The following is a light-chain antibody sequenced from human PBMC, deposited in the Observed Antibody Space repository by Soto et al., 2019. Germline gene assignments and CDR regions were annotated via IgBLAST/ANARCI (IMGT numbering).Light chain of an antibody. CDR1: QDITNY. CDR3: QQYHSYPIT. CDR2: TAS. J-gene: IGKJ5*01. Sequence: DIQMTHSPSSLSASVGDRVTITCRASQDITNYLAWVQQKPGKAPKYLIYTASSLQSGVPSRFSGSGSGTDFTLTISSLQPEDFATYYCQQYHSYPITFGQGTRLDIK. V-gene: IGKV1-16*01.